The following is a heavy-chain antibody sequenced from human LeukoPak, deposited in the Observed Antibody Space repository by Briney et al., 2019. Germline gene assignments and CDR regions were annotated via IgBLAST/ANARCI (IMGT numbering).Heavy chain of an antibody. V-gene: IGHV1-46*01. D-gene: IGHD3-10*01. CDR1: GYTFTSYY. J-gene: IGHJ6*02. CDR2: INPSGGST. Sequence: ASVKVSCKASGYTFTSYYMHWVRQAPGQGLEWMGIINPSGGSTSHAQKFQGRVTITADKSTSTAYMELGSLRSEDTAVYYCARDLYYGSGSYYGMDVWGQGTTVTVSS. CDR3: ARDLYYGSGSYYGMDV.